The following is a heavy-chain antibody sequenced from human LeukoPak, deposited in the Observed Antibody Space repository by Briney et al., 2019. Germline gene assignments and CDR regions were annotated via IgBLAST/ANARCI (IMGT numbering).Heavy chain of an antibody. V-gene: IGHV5-51*01. CDR1: GNSFTNYW. CDR3: ARTMTTVVTSAFDI. Sequence: GESLKISCKGSGNSFTNYWIGWVRQMPGKGLEWMGIIYPGDSDTRYSPSFQGQVTISADKSISTAHLRWSSMKASDTAMYYCARTMTTVVTSAFDIWGQGTMVTVSS. D-gene: IGHD4-23*01. CDR2: IYPGDSDT. J-gene: IGHJ3*02.